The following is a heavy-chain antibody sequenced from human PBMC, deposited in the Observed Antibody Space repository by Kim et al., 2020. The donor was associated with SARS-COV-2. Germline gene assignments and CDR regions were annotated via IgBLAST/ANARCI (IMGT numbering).Heavy chain of an antibody. J-gene: IGHJ6*02. CDR3: AKVPHFYGSGSYYTSYYYGMDV. CDR1: GFTFSSYG. Sequence: GGSLRLSCAASGFTFSSYGMHWVRQAPGKGLEWVAVIWYDGSNKYYADSVKGRFTISRDNSKNTLYLQMNSLRAEDTAVYYCAKVPHFYGSGSYYTSYYYGMDVWGQGTTVTVSS. D-gene: IGHD3-10*01. CDR2: IWYDGSNK. V-gene: IGHV3-33*06.